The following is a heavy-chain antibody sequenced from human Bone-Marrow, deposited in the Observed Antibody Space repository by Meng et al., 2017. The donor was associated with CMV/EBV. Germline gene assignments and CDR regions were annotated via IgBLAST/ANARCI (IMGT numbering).Heavy chain of an antibody. Sequence: GESLKISCAASGFTVSSNYMSWVRQAPGKGLEWVSVIYSGGSTYYADSVKGRFTISRDNSKNTLYLQMNSLRAEDTAVYYCARDRRDSGLEYFDYWGQGTLVTASS. CDR1: GFTVSSNY. D-gene: IGHD1-1*01. J-gene: IGHJ4*02. CDR2: IYSGGST. V-gene: IGHV3-66*02. CDR3: ARDRRDSGLEYFDY.